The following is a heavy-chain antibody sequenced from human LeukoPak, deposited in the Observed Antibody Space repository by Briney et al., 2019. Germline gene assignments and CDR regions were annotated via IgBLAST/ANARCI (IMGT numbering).Heavy chain of an antibody. CDR2: IVSTSSLM. D-gene: IGHD5-12*01. V-gene: IGHV3-21*01. CDR1: GFTFSTYN. J-gene: IGHJ6*03. CDR3: ARVYMSLVATITVLVRHYYMDV. Sequence: GGSLRLSCVASGFTFSTYNMNWVRQAPGKGLEWVSSIVSTSSLMSYSDSVKGRFTISRDNAKNSVYLQMNSLRAEDTAVYYCARVYMSLVATITVLVRHYYMDVWGKGTTVTVSS.